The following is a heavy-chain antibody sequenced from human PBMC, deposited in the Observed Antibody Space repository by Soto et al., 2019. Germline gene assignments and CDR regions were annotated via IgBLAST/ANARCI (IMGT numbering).Heavy chain of an antibody. D-gene: IGHD3-10*01. CDR3: ARLLGGSGSFIDY. J-gene: IGHJ4*02. CDR2: INSDGSST. V-gene: IGHV3-74*03. CDR1: GFIFSGYW. Sequence: EVQLVESGGGLVQPGGSLRLSCAASGFIFSGYWMHWVRRAPGKGLVWVSRINSDGSSTTYADSVKGRFTISRDNAKNTMYLQMNSLRAEDPAVYYCARLLGGSGSFIDYWGQGTLVTVSS.